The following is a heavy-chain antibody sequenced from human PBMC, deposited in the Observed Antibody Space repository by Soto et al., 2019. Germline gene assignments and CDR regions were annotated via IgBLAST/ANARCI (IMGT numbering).Heavy chain of an antibody. D-gene: IGHD3-10*01. CDR1: GFTFDDYA. CDR3: AKVYNYYGSGTLPVYMDV. Sequence: PGGSLRLSCAASGFTFDDYAMHWVRQAPGKGLEWVSGISWNSGSIGYADSVKGRFTISRDNAKNSLYLQMNSLRAEDTALYYCAKVYNYYGSGTLPVYMDVWGKGTTVTVSS. CDR2: ISWNSGSI. V-gene: IGHV3-9*01. J-gene: IGHJ6*03.